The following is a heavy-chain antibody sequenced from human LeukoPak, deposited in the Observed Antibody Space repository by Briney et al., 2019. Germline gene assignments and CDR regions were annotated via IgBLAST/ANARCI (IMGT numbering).Heavy chain of an antibody. CDR2: IKQDGSEK. CDR1: GFTFSLYW. J-gene: IGHJ4*02. CDR3: AGGTGFIIKD. D-gene: IGHD3-9*01. V-gene: IGHV3-7*03. Sequence: GGSLRLSCAASGFTFSLYWMNWVRRAPGRGLEWVANIKQDGSEKNYVDSVKGRFTISRDNAKNSLYLQMNNLRVEDTAMYYCAGGTGFIIKDWGQGTLVTVSS.